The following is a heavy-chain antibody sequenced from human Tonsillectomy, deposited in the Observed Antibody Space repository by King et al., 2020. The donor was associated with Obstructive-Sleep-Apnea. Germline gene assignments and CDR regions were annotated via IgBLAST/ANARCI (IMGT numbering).Heavy chain of an antibody. D-gene: IGHD3-9*01. J-gene: IGHJ6*02. CDR3: AAGYFERSSQTYFGIHV. Sequence: LQLQESGPGLVKPSETLSLTCSVSGGSVTSSSYYWGWVRQSPGKGLEWIASIYYSGNTYYNPSLKSRVTIFADTSKNQFSLNLNSVTAADTAVYYCAAGYFERSSQTYFGIHVWGRGTTVTVS. CDR1: GGSVTSSSYY. V-gene: IGHV4-39*01. CDR2: IYYSGNT.